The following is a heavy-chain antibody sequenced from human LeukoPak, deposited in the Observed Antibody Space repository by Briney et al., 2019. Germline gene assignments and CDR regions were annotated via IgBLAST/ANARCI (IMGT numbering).Heavy chain of an antibody. Sequence: SETLSLTCTVSGASISTYYWSWIRQPPGKGLEWIGYSGSTNYNPSLKSRVTISVDTSKNQFSLKLSSVTAADTAMYYCARAVSGWYFDLWGRGTLVTVSS. CDR1: GASISTYY. CDR2: SGST. D-gene: IGHD3-3*01. J-gene: IGHJ2*01. V-gene: IGHV4-59*01. CDR3: ARAVSGWYFDL.